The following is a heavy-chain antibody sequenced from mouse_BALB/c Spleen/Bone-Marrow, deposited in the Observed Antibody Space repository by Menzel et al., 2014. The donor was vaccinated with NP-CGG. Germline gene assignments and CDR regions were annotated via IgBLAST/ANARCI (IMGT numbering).Heavy chain of an antibody. CDR1: GYTFTSYW. CDR2: IYPGSGST. V-gene: IGHV1S22*01. CDR3: RNHYFDY. Sequence: LQQSGSELVRPGASVKLSCKASGYTFTSYWMHWVKQRPGQGLEWIGNIYPGSGSTNYDEKFKSKATLTVDTSSSTAYMQLSSLTSEDSAVYYCRNHYFDYWGQGTTLTVSS. J-gene: IGHJ2*01.